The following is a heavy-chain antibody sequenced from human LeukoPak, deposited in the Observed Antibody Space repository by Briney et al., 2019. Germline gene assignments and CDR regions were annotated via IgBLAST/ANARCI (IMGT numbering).Heavy chain of an antibody. CDR3: ARGRRITMVRGVMGAFDI. V-gene: IGHV1-3*01. D-gene: IGHD3-10*01. J-gene: IGHJ3*02. Sequence: ASVKVSCKASGYTFTSYAMHWVRQAPGQRLEWMGWINAGNGNTKYSQKFQGRVTITRDTSTSTVYMELSSLRSEDTAVYYCARGRRITMVRGVMGAFDIWGQGTMVTVSS. CDR1: GYTFTSYA. CDR2: INAGNGNT.